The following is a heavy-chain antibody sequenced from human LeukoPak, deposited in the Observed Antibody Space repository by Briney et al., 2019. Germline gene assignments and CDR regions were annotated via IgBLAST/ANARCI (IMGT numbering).Heavy chain of an antibody. CDR2: IYPNSGGT. CDR1: GYTFTGYY. Sequence: ASVKVSCKASGYTFTGYYMHWVRQGPGHRLEWIGWIYPNSGGTNYAQKFPGRVTMSRDTSISSAYMERSRLRSEDTAVYFCARDLGYRSSTSCDLNWFDPWGQGTLVTVSS. CDR3: ARDLGYRSSTSCDLNWFDP. V-gene: IGHV1-2*02. D-gene: IGHD2-2*01. J-gene: IGHJ5*02.